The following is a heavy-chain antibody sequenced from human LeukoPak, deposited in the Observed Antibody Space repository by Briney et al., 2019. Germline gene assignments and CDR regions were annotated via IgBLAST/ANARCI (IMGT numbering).Heavy chain of an antibody. CDR1: GFTFSSYW. V-gene: IGHV3-74*01. J-gene: IGHJ4*02. CDR3: ARETTTDGSLFDY. D-gene: IGHD1-26*01. Sequence: GGSLRHSCAASGFTFSSYWMHRVRQAPGKGLVWVSRINSDGSSTSYADSVKGRFTISRDNAKNTLYLQMNSLRAEDTAVYYCARETTTDGSLFDYWGQGTLVTVSS. CDR2: INSDGSST.